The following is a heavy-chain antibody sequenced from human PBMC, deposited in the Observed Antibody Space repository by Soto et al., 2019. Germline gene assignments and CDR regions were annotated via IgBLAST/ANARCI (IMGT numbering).Heavy chain of an antibody. CDR2: IYYSGST. D-gene: IGHD5-18*01. CDR3: ASFSGTAMVEHYFDY. Sequence: SETLSLTCTVSGGSISSSGYYWGWIRQPPGKGLEWIGSIYYSGSTYYNPSLKSRVTISVDTSKNQFSLKLSSVTAADTAVYYCASFSGTAMVEHYFDYWGQGTLVTVSS. V-gene: IGHV4-39*01. J-gene: IGHJ4*02. CDR1: GGSISSSGYY.